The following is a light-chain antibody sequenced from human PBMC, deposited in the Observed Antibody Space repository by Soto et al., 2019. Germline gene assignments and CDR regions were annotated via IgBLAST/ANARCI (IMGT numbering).Light chain of an antibody. CDR1: SSNIGTNS. J-gene: IGLJ2*01. Sequence: QPVLTQPPSASVTPGQRVSISCSGSSSNIGTNSVNWYQQLPGTAPKLLIYGNYERPSGVPDRFSGSRSGTSASLAISGLQSEDASDYYCATWDDSLNGVVFGGGTKLTVL. CDR3: ATWDDSLNGVV. CDR2: GNY. V-gene: IGLV1-44*01.